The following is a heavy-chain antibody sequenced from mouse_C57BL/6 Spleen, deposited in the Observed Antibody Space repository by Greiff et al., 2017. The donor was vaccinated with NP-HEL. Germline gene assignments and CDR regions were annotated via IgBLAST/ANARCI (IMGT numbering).Heavy chain of an antibody. V-gene: IGHV1-22*01. J-gene: IGHJ2*01. CDR2: INPNNGGT. CDR3: ARSLYDYDGGYYFDY. Sequence: VQLQQSGPELVKPGASVKMSCKASGYTFTDYNMHWVKQSHGKSLEWIGYINPNNGGTSYNQKFKGQATLTVNKSSSTAYMELRSLTSEDSAVYYCARSLYDYDGGYYFDYWGQGTTLTVSS. CDR1: GYTFTDYN. D-gene: IGHD2-4*01.